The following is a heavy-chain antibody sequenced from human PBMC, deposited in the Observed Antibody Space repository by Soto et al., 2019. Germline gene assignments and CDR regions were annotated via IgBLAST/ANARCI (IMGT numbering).Heavy chain of an antibody. Sequence: SETLSLTCTVSGAPITINYWSWIRQAPGKWLEWIGYIYYSGSTTYNPSLKSRVTMSADTSKDQFSLKLNSVTAADTAVYYCARDAGGPYDHWGPGXLVTVYS. D-gene: IGHD2-15*01. CDR3: ARDAGGPYDH. V-gene: IGHV4-59*01. CDR1: GAPITINY. J-gene: IGHJ4*01. CDR2: IYYSGST.